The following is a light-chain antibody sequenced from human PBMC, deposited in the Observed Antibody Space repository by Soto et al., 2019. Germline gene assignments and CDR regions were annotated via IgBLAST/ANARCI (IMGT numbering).Light chain of an antibody. Sequence: EIVSTQSPGTLSLSPGERATLSCRASQTVSSRYLGWYQQKFGQAPRLLIHGESSRATGIPDRFSGSGSGTDFNLTITSLEPEDFAVYDCQQYGSPPWTFGKGTKVEIK. CDR1: QTVSSRY. CDR3: QQYGSPPWT. V-gene: IGKV3-20*01. CDR2: GES. J-gene: IGKJ1*01.